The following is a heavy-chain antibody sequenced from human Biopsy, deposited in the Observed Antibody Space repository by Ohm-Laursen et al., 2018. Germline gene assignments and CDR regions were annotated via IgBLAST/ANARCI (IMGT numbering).Heavy chain of an antibody. CDR2: IYYSGST. CDR3: ARGIAVVRSLDV. J-gene: IGHJ6*02. CDR1: GGSIGSFF. D-gene: IGHD5-18*01. Sequence: GTLSLTCTVSGGSIGSFFWSWIRQPPGKGLEWIGYIYYSGSTNYNPSLKSRVTISLDTSKNQFSLELSSVIPSDTAVYYCARGIAVVRSLDVWGQGITVAVSS. V-gene: IGHV4-59*01.